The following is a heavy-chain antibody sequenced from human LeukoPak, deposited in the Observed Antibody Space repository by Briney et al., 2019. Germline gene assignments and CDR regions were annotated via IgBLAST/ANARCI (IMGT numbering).Heavy chain of an antibody. CDR2: ISAYNGNT. J-gene: IGHJ5*01. CDR3: ARDVGSGDGHNLDS. D-gene: IGHD5-24*01. V-gene: IGHV1-18*04. CDR1: GYTFTGYY. Sequence: ASVKVSCKASGYTFTGYYMHWVRQAPGQGLEWMGWISAYNGNTNYAQKLQGRVTMTTDASTSTSYMELRSLGSDDTAVYYCARDVGSGDGHNLDSWGHGTLVIVSS.